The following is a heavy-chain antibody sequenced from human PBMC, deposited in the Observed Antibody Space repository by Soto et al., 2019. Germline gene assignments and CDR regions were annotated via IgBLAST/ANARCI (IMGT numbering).Heavy chain of an antibody. CDR1: GFTFSSYT. CDR3: AKKSTVTQLGAFDI. J-gene: IGHJ3*02. CDR2: IGGSGGST. V-gene: IGHV3-23*01. Sequence: EVQLLESGGGLVQPGGSLRLSCAASGFTFSSYTMTWVRQAPGKGLEWVSAIGGSGGSTYYADSVKGRFTISRDNSENTLYLQMNSLRAEDTAVYYCAKKSTVTQLGAFDIWGQGTMVTVSS. D-gene: IGHD4-17*01.